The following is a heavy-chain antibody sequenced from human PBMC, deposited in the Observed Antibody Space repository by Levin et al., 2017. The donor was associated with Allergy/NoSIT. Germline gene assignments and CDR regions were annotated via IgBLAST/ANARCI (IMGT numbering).Heavy chain of an antibody. CDR3: ARVRYYGSGITYGMDV. V-gene: IGHV3-53*01. CDR1: GFTVSSNY. D-gene: IGHD3-10*01. Sequence: GGSLRLSCAASGFTVSSNYMSWVRQAPGKGLEWVSVIYSGGSTYYADSVKGRFTISRDNSKNTLYLQMNSLRAEDTAVYYCARVRYYGSGITYGMDVWGQGTTVTVSS. CDR2: IYSGGST. J-gene: IGHJ6*02.